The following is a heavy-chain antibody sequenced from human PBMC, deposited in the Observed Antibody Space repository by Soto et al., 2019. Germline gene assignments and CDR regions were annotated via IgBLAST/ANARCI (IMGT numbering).Heavy chain of an antibody. CDR2: IRNQTYGETT. CDR3: TTAESPAEPYFFDY. V-gene: IGHV3-49*04. J-gene: IGHJ4*02. CDR1: GFSFTHYA. Sequence: EVQLVESGGGLVQPGRSLRLSCTASGFSFTHYAINWVRQAPGQGLEWVGLIRNQTYGETTEYAASMKGRFTISRDDLSNIAYLQINSLKPEDSAVYYCTTAESPAEPYFFDYWGQGTLVSVSS.